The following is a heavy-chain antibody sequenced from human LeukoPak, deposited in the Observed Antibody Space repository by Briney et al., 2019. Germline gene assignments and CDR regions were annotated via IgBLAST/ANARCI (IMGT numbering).Heavy chain of an antibody. Sequence: GGSLRLSCAASGFTFSSYAMHWVRQAPGKGLEWVAVISYDGSNKYYADSVKGRFTISRDNSKNTLYLQMNSLRAEDTAVYYCAREYYGYYFVYWGQGTLVTVSS. D-gene: IGHD4-17*01. CDR1: GFTFSSYA. CDR2: ISYDGSNK. J-gene: IGHJ4*02. CDR3: AREYYGYYFVY. V-gene: IGHV3-30-3*01.